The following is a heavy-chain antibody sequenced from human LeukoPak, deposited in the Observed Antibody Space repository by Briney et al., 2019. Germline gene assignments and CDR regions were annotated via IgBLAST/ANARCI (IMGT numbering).Heavy chain of an antibody. Sequence: GGSLRLSCVASGFTFSSYAMSWVRQAPGKGLEWVSVISDSGGSTYYADSVKGRFTISRDNSKNTLYLQMNSLRAEDTAVYYCAKSLFTSATGTGRAFHIWGQGTRVTVSS. J-gene: IGHJ3*02. CDR3: AKSLFTSATGTGRAFHI. D-gene: IGHD1-1*01. CDR2: ISDSGGST. V-gene: IGHV3-23*01. CDR1: GFTFSSYA.